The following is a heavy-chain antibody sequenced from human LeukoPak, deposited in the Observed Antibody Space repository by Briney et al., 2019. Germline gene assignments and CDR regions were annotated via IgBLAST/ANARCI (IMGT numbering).Heavy chain of an antibody. D-gene: IGHD1-7*01. V-gene: IGHV1-2*02. CDR1: GYTFTGYY. CDR3: ARELELRPYYGMDV. CDR2: INPNSGGK. J-gene: IGHJ6*02. Sequence: ASVKVSCKGSGYTFTGYYMHWVPQAPGQGLEWMGWINPNSGGKNYAQKLRGRVTMTRDTSISTAYMELSRLRSDDTAVYYCARELELRPYYGMDVWGQGTTVTVSS.